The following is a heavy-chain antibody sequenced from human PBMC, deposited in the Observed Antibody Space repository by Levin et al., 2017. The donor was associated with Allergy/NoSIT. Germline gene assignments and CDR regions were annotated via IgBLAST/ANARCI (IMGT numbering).Heavy chain of an antibody. CDR3: ARAERKGWNVVDP. D-gene: IGHD1-1*01. Sequence: GGSLRLSCAASGFTFSSYAMHWVRQAPGKGLEWVAVISYDGSNKYYADSVKGRFTISRDNSKNTLYLQMNSLRAEDTAVYYCARAERKGWNVVDPWGQGTLVTVSS. V-gene: IGHV3-30-3*01. J-gene: IGHJ5*02. CDR1: GFTFSSYA. CDR2: ISYDGSNK.